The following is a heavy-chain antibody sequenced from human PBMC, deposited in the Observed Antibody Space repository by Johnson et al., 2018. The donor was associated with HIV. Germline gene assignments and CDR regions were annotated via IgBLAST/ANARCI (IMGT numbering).Heavy chain of an antibody. CDR1: GFTFDDYA. J-gene: IGHJ3*02. V-gene: IGHV3-9*01. CDR3: VRDYGDYVDDAFDI. CDR2: ISWNSGSI. Sequence: VHLVESGGGLVQPGRSLRLSCAASGFTFDDYAMHWVRQAPGKGLEWVSGISWNSGSIGYADSVKGRFTISRDTSANTVNLQMNGLRADDTATYYCVRDYGDYVDDAFDIWGQGTMVTVSS. D-gene: IGHD4-17*01.